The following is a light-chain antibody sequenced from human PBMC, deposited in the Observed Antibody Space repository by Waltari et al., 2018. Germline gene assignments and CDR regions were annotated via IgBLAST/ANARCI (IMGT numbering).Light chain of an antibody. J-gene: IGLJ3*02. V-gene: IGLV1-47*01. CDR3: AAWDDSLSGWV. CDR2: RNN. Sequence: QSVLTQPPSASGTPGQRVTISCSGSSSNIGSNYVYWYQQLPGPAPKLLIYRNNPRPSGVPDRFSGYKSGTSASRAISGLRSEDEADYYCAAWDDSLSGWVFGGGTKLTVL. CDR1: SSNIGSNY.